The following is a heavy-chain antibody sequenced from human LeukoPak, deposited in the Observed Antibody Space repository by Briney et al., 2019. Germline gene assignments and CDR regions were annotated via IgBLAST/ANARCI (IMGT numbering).Heavy chain of an antibody. CDR3: ARDWASTVTTFYYGMDV. D-gene: IGHD4-17*01. Sequence: SETLSLTCTVSGGSISSYYWSWIRQPAGKGLEWIGRIYTSGSTNYNPSLKSRVTMSVDTSKNQFYLKLSSVTAADTAVYYCARDWASTVTTFYYGMDVWGQGTTVTVSS. J-gene: IGHJ6*02. CDR2: IYTSGST. CDR1: GGSISSYY. V-gene: IGHV4-4*07.